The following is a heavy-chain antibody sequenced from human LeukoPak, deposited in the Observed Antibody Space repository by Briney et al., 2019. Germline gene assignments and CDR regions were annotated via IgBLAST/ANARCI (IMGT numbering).Heavy chain of an antibody. CDR2: IKQDGSEK. J-gene: IGHJ6*03. CDR1: GFTFSSYW. CDR3: ARVLTYYYGSGSHMDV. V-gene: IGHV3-7*01. Sequence: PGGSLRLSCAASGFTFSSYWMSWVRQAPGKGLEWVANIKQDGSEKYYVDSVKGRFTISRDNAKNSLYLQMNSLRAEDTAVYYCARVLTYYYGSGSHMDVWGKGTTVTISS. D-gene: IGHD3-10*01.